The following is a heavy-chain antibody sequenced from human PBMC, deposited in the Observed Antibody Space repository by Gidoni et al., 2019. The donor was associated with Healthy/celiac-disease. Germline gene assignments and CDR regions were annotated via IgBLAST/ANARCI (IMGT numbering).Heavy chain of an antibody. V-gene: IGHV1-18*04. J-gene: IGHJ4*02. CDR2: ISGNKGKT. Sequence: QVRLVQSGGEVQKPGASVKISCKASGYTFTSYGISWVRQTPGQGLEWMGWISGNKGKTKYAQKFQGRVSMTTDTSTSTAYMELRSLRSDDTAVYYCARDNVVVTAIFDYWGQGTLVTVSS. CDR3: ARDNVVVTAIFDY. D-gene: IGHD2-21*02. CDR1: GYTFTSYG.